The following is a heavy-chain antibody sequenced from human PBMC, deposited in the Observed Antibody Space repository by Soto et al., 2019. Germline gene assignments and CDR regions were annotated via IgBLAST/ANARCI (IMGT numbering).Heavy chain of an antibody. Sequence: SETLSLTCTVSGGSISRGDYYWSWIRQPPGKGLEWIGETSHDGVTNYNPSLESRVTISIDKSKNQFYLKLRSVTAADTAVYYCARVLIAVAGTLSAFDIPGQGTFVTVSS. J-gene: IGHJ3*02. CDR3: ARVLIAVAGTLSAFDI. CDR1: GGSISRGDYY. V-gene: IGHV4-30-4*01. CDR2: TSHDGVT. D-gene: IGHD6-19*01.